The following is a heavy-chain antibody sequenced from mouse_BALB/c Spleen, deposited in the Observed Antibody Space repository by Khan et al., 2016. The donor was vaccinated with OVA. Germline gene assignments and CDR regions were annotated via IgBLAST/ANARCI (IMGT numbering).Heavy chain of an antibody. CDR2: ISYSGST. D-gene: IGHD2-3*01. V-gene: IGHV3-2*02. CDR3: ARDGSRYNYAMDY. J-gene: IGHJ4*01. CDR1: GYSITSDYA. Sequence: VQLKQSGPGLVKPSQSLSLTCTVTGYSITSDYAWNWIRQFPGNKLEWMGYISYSGSTNYNPALKSRISITRDTSKNQFFLQLNSVTTEDTATXYRARDGSRYNYAMDYWGKGTSVTVAS.